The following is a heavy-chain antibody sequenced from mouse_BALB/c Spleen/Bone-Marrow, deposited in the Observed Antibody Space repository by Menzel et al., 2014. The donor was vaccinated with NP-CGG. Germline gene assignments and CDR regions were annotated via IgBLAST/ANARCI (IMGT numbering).Heavy chain of an antibody. CDR1: GFSLSRYS. CDR3: ARVVATGWYFDV. J-gene: IGHJ1*01. CDR2: IWGGGST. Sequence: VKLKESGPGLVAPSQSLSITCTVSGFSLSRYSVHWVRQPSGKGLEWLGMIWGGGSTDYNSALKSRLSISKDNSKSQIFVNMHSRQTDDTARYYCARVVATGWYFDVWGAGTTVTVSS. V-gene: IGHV2-6-4*01. D-gene: IGHD1-1*01.